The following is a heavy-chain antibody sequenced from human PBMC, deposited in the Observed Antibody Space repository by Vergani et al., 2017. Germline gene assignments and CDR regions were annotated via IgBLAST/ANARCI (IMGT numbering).Heavy chain of an antibody. CDR2: IYHSGST. Sequence: QVQLQESGPGLVKPSETLSLTFAVSGYSISRGYYWGWIRQPPGKGLEWIGSIYHSGSTYYNPSLKSRVTISVDTSKNQFSLKLSSVTAADTAVYYCASFSSTEDYWGQGTLVTVSA. J-gene: IGHJ4*02. CDR1: GYSISRGYY. CDR3: ASFSSTEDY. V-gene: IGHV4-38-2*01. D-gene: IGHD6-13*01.